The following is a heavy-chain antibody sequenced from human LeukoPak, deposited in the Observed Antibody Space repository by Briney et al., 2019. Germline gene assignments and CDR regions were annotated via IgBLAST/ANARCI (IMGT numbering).Heavy chain of an antibody. CDR1: GYTFTGYY. CDR3: ASRSIDFYDILTGLPTGY. V-gene: IGHV1-2*02. D-gene: IGHD3-9*01. Sequence: ASVKVSCKASGYTFTGYYMHWVRQAPGQGLEWMGWINPNSGGTNYAQKFQGRVTMTRDTSISTAYMELSRLRSDDTAVYYCASRSIDFYDILTGLPTGYWGQGTLVTVSS. CDR2: INPNSGGT. J-gene: IGHJ4*02.